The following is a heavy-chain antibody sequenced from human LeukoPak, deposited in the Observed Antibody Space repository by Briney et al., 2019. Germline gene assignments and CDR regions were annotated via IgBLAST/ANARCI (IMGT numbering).Heavy chain of an antibody. V-gene: IGHV3-11*01. CDR1: GFTYSNYY. D-gene: IGHD2-15*01. CDR3: AREGRYCSGGSCSRYFDY. CDR2: ISSSGSTI. Sequence: GGSLRLSCAASGFTYSNYYMSWIRQAPGKGLEGVYTISSSGSTIYYADSVKGRFTISRDNAKNSLYLQMNSLRAEDTAVYYCAREGRYCSGGSCSRYFDYWGQGTLVTLSS. J-gene: IGHJ4*02.